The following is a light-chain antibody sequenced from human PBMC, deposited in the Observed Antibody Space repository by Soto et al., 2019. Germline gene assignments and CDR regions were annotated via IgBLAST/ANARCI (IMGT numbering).Light chain of an antibody. V-gene: IGKV3-11*01. CDR1: QSVSSY. J-gene: IGKJ1*01. CDR2: DAS. CDR3: LQRSGWPWT. Sequence: EIVLPHSPATLSLSPGERATLSCRASQSVSSYLAWYQQKPGQAPRLLIYDASNRATDIPARFSAIGSGTDFTLTISSLEPEDFAVYYCLQRSGWPWTFGQGTKVEIK.